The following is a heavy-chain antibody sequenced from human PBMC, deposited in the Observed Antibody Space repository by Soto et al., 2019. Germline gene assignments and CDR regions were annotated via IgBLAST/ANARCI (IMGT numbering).Heavy chain of an antibody. Sequence: SLPLPVTCTVSGGSSNNYYWSLLRQPPGKGLERIGYIYYSGTTDYNPSLRDRVTISVDTSKDQFSLNLDSVTAADTAVYFCARDAGRGSSGYFRLWDYWGQGSLVTVSS. CDR1: GGSSNNYY. J-gene: IGHJ4*02. V-gene: IGHV4-59*01. CDR3: ARDAGRGSSGYFRLWDY. CDR2: IYYSGTT. D-gene: IGHD5-12*01.